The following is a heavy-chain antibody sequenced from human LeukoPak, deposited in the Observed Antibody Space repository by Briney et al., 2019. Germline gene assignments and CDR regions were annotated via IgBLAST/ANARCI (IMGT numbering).Heavy chain of an antibody. D-gene: IGHD3-22*01. CDR3: ARDREPPHFTYDSSGYYYGLLDY. CDR2: ISYDGSNK. V-gene: IGHV3-30-3*01. J-gene: IGHJ4*02. CDR1: GFTFSSYA. Sequence: GGSLRLSCAASGFTFSSYAMHWVRQAPGKGLEWVAVISYDGSNKYYADSVKGRFTISKDNSKNTLYLQMNSLRAEDTAVYYCARDREPPHFTYDSSGYYYGLLDYWGQGTLVTVSS.